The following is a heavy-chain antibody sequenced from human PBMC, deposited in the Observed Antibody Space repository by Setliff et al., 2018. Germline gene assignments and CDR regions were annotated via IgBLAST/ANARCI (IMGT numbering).Heavy chain of an antibody. CDR2: VFPSDSDT. V-gene: IGHV5-51*01. CDR1: GYTFTSNW. D-gene: IGHD6-19*01. CDR3: ARLGWSDAFDI. Sequence: GESLKISCKASGYTFTSNWIAWVRQMPGKGLEWMGLVFPSDSDTRYSPSFRGQVTISADKSISTAYLQWSSLKASDTAMYYCARLGWSDAFDIWGQGTMVTVSS. J-gene: IGHJ3*02.